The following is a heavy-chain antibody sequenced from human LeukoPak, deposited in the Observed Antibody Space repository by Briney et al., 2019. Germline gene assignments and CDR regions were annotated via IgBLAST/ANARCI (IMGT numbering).Heavy chain of an antibody. CDR2: INTDGRTT. D-gene: IGHD6-13*01. V-gene: IGHV3-74*01. CDR1: GFTFTTFW. CDR3: ARLIAAAGTDY. Sequence: GGSLRLSCAASGFTFTTFWMNWVRQAPGEGLVWVSLINTDGRTTTYADSVKGRFTISRDNAKNTLYLQMNSLRAEDTAVYYCARLIAAAGTDYWGQGTLVTVSS. J-gene: IGHJ4*02.